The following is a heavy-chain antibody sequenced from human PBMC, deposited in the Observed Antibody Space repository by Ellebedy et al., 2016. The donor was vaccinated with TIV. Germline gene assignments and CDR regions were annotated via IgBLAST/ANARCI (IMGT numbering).Heavy chain of an antibody. CDR1: GGSISSSSYY. CDR3: ARVITTVRGVFDY. CDR2: IYYSGST. Sequence: SETLSLTCTVSGGSISSSSYYWGWIRQPPGKGLEWIGSIYYSGSTYYNPSLKSRVTISVDTSKNQFSLKLSSVTAADTAVYYCARVITTVRGVFDYWGQGTLVTVSS. J-gene: IGHJ4*02. D-gene: IGHD3-10*01. V-gene: IGHV4-39*07.